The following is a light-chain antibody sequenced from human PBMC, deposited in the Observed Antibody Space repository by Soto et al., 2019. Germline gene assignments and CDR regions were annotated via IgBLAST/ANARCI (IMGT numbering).Light chain of an antibody. CDR1: QSVSSN. J-gene: IGKJ4*01. CDR3: QQYSEWPLT. Sequence: EIVMTQSPATLSVSPGERATLSCRASQSVSSNLAWYQQNPGQAPRLLIYGASTRATGIPARFSGSGSGTEYSLTISSLQSEDFVIYYCQQYSEWPLTFGGGTKVEIK. V-gene: IGKV3-15*01. CDR2: GAS.